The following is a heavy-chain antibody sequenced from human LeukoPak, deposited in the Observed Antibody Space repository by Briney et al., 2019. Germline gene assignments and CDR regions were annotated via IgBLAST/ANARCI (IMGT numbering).Heavy chain of an antibody. CDR3: AGDILTGYSIDY. J-gene: IGHJ4*02. CDR2: INHSGST. V-gene: IGHV4-34*01. CDR1: GGSFSGYY. D-gene: IGHD3-9*01. Sequence: PSETLSLTCAVYGGSFSGYYWSWIRQPPGKGLEWIGEINHSGSTNYNPSLKSRVTISVDTSKNQFSLKLSSVTAADTAVYYCAGDILTGYSIDYWGQGTLVTVSS.